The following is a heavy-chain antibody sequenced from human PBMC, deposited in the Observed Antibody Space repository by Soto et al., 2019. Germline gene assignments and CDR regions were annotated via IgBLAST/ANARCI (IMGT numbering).Heavy chain of an antibody. CDR3: ARAPPRVRANNWFDP. J-gene: IGHJ5*02. V-gene: IGHV4-34*01. CDR2: INHSGST. CDR1: GGSFSGYY. Sequence: SETLSLTCAVYGGSFSGYYWSWIRQPPGKGLGWIGEINHSGSTNYNPSLKSRVTISVDTSKNQFSLKLSSVTAADTAVYYCARAPPRVRANNWFDPWGQGTLVTVSS. D-gene: IGHD3-10*01.